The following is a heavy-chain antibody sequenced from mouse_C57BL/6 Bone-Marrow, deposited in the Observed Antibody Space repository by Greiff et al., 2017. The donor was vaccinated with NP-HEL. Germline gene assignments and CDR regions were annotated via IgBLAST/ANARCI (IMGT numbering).Heavy chain of an antibody. J-gene: IGHJ2*01. CDR2: ILPGSGSI. CDR1: GYTFTGYW. D-gene: IGHD2-1*01. V-gene: IGHV1-9*01. Sequence: VQLQQSGAELMKPGASVKLSCKATGYTFTGYWLAWVKQRPGHGFEWIGEILPGSGSINYNEKFEGKATFTADTSSNTAYMQLSSLTTEDSAIDYCARCPSYGNCYWGQGTTLTVSS. CDR3: ARCPSYGNCY.